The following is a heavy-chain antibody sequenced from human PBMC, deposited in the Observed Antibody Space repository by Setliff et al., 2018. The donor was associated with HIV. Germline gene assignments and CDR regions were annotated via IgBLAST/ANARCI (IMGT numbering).Heavy chain of an antibody. V-gene: IGHV3-23*01. CDR3: VKGFPRRYLDSSGYYTPTYMDV. CDR2: INGSADST. Sequence: GGSLRLSCAASGFIFSSYAMNWVRQAPGKGLEWVSAINGSADSTYYAHSVRGRFTISRDNSKNTLYLQMNSLRAEDTAVYYCVKGFPRRYLDSSGYYTPTYMDVWGKGTMVTVS. J-gene: IGHJ6*03. D-gene: IGHD3-22*01. CDR1: GFIFSSYA.